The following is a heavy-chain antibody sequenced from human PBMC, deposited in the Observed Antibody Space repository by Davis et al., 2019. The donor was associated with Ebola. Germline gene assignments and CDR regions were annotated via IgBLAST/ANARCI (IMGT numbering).Heavy chain of an antibody. J-gene: IGHJ4*02. D-gene: IGHD6-13*01. CDR2: LNPNSGGT. CDR1: GYTFTGYY. Sequence: ASVTVSCKASGYTFTGYYMHWVRQAPGQGLEWMGWLNPNSGGTNYAQKFQGRVTMTRDTSISTAYMELSRLRSDDTAMYECARTDKYKAAAGLGGLDYWGQGTLVTVSS. CDR3: ARTDKYKAAAGLGGLDY. V-gene: IGHV1-2*02.